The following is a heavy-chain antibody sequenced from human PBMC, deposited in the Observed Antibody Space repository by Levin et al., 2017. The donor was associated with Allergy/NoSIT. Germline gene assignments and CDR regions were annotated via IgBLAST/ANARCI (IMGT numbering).Heavy chain of an antibody. CDR3: AKDRCSGGSCYPGDWYFDL. CDR2: ISGSGGST. CDR1: GFTFSSYA. J-gene: IGHJ2*01. V-gene: IGHV3-23*01. D-gene: IGHD2-15*01. Sequence: GESLKISCAASGFTFSSYAMSWVRQAPGKGLEWVSAISGSGGSTYYADSVKGRFTISRDNSKNTLYLQMNSLRAEDTAVYYCAKDRCSGGSCYPGDWYFDLWGRGTLVTVSS.